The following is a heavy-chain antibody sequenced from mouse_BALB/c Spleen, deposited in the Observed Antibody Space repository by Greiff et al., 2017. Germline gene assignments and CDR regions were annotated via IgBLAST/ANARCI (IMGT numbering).Heavy chain of an antibody. Sequence: QVQLQQPGAELVKPGAPVKLSCKASGYTFTSYWMYWVKQRPGRGLEWIGRIDPSDSDTHYNQKFKDKATLTVDKSSSTAYIQLSSLTSEDSAVYYCARSSTYGSLDWSFDVWGAGTTVTVSS. CDR1: GYTFTSYW. D-gene: IGHD1-1*01. V-gene: IGHV1-69*02. CDR2: IDPSDSDT. J-gene: IGHJ1*01. CDR3: ARSSTYGSLDWSFDV.